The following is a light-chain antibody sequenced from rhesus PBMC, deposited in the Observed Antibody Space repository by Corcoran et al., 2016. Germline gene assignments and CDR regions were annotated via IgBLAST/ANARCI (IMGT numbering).Light chain of an antibody. J-gene: IGKJ3*01. CDR1: QGISIY. V-gene: IGKV1-36*01. CDR2: GAS. CDR3: LQSNRKPFT. Sequence: DIQMTQSPSSLSASVADRVTITCRASQGISIYLSWYQQKPGKTPKRLIYGASRLDRVVLSRFSGSGSGTEFTLTISSLQPEDCATYYCLQSNRKPFTFGPGTKLDI.